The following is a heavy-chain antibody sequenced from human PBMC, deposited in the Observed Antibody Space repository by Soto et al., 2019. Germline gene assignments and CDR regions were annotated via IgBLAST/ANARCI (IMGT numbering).Heavy chain of an antibody. V-gene: IGHV4-34*01. CDR1: GGSFSGYY. CDR2: INHSGST. CDR3: ARDVGIAVAGTALDY. Sequence: PSETLSLTCAVYGGSFSGYYWSWIRQPPGKGLEWIGEINHSGSTNYNPSLKSRVTISVDKSKNQFSLKLSSVTAADTAVYYCARDVGIAVAGTALDYWGQGTLVTVYS. J-gene: IGHJ4*02. D-gene: IGHD6-19*01.